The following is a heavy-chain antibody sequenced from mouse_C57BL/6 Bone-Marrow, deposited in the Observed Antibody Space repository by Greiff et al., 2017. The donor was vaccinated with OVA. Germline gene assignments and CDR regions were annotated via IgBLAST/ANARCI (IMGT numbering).Heavy chain of an antibody. CDR3: ARSPDGYYNYFDY. CDR2: IDPSDSYT. D-gene: IGHD2-3*01. J-gene: IGHJ2*01. CDR1: GYTFTSYW. Sequence: VQLQQPGAELVIPGASVKLSCKASGYTFTSYWMHWVKQRPGQGLEWIGEIDPSDSYTNYNQKFKGKSTLTVDKSSSTAYMQLSSLTSEDSAVYYGARSPDGYYNYFDYWGQGTTLTVSS. V-gene: IGHV1-69*01.